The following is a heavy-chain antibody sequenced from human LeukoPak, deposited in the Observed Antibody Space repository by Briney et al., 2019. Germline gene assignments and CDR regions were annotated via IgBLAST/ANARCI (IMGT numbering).Heavy chain of an antibody. V-gene: IGHV3-23*01. CDR2: ISGSGDSK. CDR3: ANKVNTVTTAAY. Sequence: GGSLRLSCAASGFSFSSYAMSWVRQAPGKRLEWVSAISGSGDSKLYADSVKGRFTISRDNSKNTLYLQMNSLRAEDTAVYYCANKVNTVTTAAYWGQGTLVTVSS. J-gene: IGHJ4*02. D-gene: IGHD4-17*01. CDR1: GFSFSSYA.